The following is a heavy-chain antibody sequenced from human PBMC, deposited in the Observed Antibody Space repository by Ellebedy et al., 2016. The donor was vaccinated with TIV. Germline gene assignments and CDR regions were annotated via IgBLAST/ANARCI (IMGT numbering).Heavy chain of an antibody. CDR2: MNPNSGNT. CDR1: GYTFTSYD. D-gene: IGHD4-17*01. J-gene: IGHJ4*02. CDR3: ARDPLYGDYFDY. Sequence: ASVKVSCXASGYTFTSYDINWVRQATGQGLEWMGWMNPNSGNTGYAQKFQGRVTMTRNTSISTAYMELRSLRSDDTAVYYCARDPLYGDYFDYWGQGTLVTVSS. V-gene: IGHV1-8*01.